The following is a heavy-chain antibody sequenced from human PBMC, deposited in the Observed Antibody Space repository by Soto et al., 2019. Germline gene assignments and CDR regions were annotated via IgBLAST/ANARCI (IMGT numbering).Heavy chain of an antibody. J-gene: IGHJ6*03. V-gene: IGHV4-34*01. CDR3: ARVVQYYYYYYMDV. CDR2: INHSGST. CDR1: GGSFSGYY. D-gene: IGHD2-2*01. Sequence: QVQLQQWGAGLLKPSETLSLTCAVYGGSFSGYYWSWIRQPPGKGLEWIGEINHSGSTKYNPYLKSRVTISVDTSKNQFSLKLSSVTAADTAVYYCARVVQYYYYYYMDVWGTGTTVTVSS.